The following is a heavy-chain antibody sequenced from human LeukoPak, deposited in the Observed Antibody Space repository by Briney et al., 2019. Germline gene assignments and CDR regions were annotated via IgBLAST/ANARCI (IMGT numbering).Heavy chain of an antibody. J-gene: IGHJ6*03. CDR2: IYTSGST. Sequence: PSQTLSLTCTVSGGSISSGSYYWSWIRQPAGKGLEWIGRIYTSGSTNYNPSPKSRVTISVDTSKNQFSLKLSSVTAADTAVYYCASSGSYYRLTAYYYMDVWGKGTTVTVSS. D-gene: IGHD1-26*01. V-gene: IGHV4-61*02. CDR1: GGSISSGSYY. CDR3: ASSGSYYRLTAYYYMDV.